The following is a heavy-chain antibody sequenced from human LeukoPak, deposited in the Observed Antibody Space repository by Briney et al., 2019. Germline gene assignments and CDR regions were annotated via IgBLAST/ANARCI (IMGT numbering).Heavy chain of an antibody. CDR1: GLTFSSHV. CDR3: SKKAVAGD. V-gene: IGHV3-23*01. J-gene: IGHJ4*02. CDR2: ISSTGDST. D-gene: IGHD6-19*01. Sequence: ESLRLSCAASGLTFSSHVMSWVRQAPGKGLEWVSTISSTGDSTYYADSVKGRFTISRDNSKNTLYLQMNSLRAEDTAVYYCSKKAVAGDWGQGTLVTVSS.